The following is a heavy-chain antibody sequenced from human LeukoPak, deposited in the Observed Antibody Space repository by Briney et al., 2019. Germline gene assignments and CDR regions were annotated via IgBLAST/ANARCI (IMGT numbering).Heavy chain of an antibody. D-gene: IGHD4-11*01. CDR1: GFTFSSYA. Sequence: GRSLRLSCAASGFTFSSYAMHWVRQAPGKGLEWVAVISYDGSNKYYADSVKGRFTISRDNSKNTLYLQMNSLRAEDTAVYYCARAGYSNYPYYFDYWGQGTLVTVSS. V-gene: IGHV3-30-3*01. J-gene: IGHJ4*02. CDR3: ARAGYSNYPYYFDY. CDR2: ISYDGSNK.